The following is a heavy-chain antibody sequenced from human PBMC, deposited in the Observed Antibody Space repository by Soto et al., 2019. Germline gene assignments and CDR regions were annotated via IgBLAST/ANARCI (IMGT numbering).Heavy chain of an antibody. CDR3: VRARDYGERLRFLEWFHWFDP. Sequence: PSETLSLTCAVYGGSFSGYYWSWIRQPPGKGLEWIGEINHSGSTNYNPSLKSRVTISVDTSKNQFSLKLSSVTAADTAVYYCVRARDYGERLRFLEWFHWFDPWGQGTLVTVSS. CDR2: INHSGST. V-gene: IGHV4-34*01. J-gene: IGHJ5*02. D-gene: IGHD3-3*01. CDR1: GGSFSGYY.